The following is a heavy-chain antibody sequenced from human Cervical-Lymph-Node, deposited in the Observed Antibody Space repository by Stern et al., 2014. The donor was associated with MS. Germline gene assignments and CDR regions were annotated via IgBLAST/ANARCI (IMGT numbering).Heavy chain of an antibody. Sequence: EVQLVESGPEVKRPGESLKISCQASGYTFTSYWIGGVRQMPGKGLEWIAIIFPGGSDIRYSPSFQGQVTISADKSSSTAYLQWNNLKASDTAIYYCARQRSFDYWGQGTLVTVSS. CDR2: IFPGGSDI. CDR3: ARQRSFDY. D-gene: IGHD4-17*01. J-gene: IGHJ4*02. CDR1: GYTFTSYW. V-gene: IGHV5-51*01.